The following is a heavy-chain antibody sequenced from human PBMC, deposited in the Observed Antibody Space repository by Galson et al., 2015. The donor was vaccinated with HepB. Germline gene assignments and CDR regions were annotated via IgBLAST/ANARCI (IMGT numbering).Heavy chain of an antibody. CDR2: IYPGDSDT. CDR1: GYSFTSYW. Sequence: QSGAEVKKPGESLKISCKGSGYSFTSYWIGWVRQMPGKGLEWMGIIYPGDSDTRYSPSFQGQVTISADKSISTAYLQWSSLKASDTAMYYCARLTGDPDMASGNWFDPWGQGTLVTVSS. D-gene: IGHD7-27*01. V-gene: IGHV5-51*01. CDR3: ARLTGDPDMASGNWFDP. J-gene: IGHJ5*02.